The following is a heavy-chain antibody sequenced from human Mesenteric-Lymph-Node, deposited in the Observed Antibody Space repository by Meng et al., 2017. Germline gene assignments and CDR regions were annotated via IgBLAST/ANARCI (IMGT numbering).Heavy chain of an antibody. V-gene: IGHV4-34*12. D-gene: IGHD2-8*02. CDR3: ARRPTGIDY. J-gene: IGHJ4*02. CDR2: IIHGGSP. CDR1: GGALSGAN. Sequence: VLLQPGGAGLLKPSETLSLTCAVNGGALSGANWNWIRQPPGKGLEWIGEIIHGGSPSYNPSLKSRVTISIDTSKNQLSLMLSSVTAADTAVYYCARRPTGIDYWGQGTLVTVSS.